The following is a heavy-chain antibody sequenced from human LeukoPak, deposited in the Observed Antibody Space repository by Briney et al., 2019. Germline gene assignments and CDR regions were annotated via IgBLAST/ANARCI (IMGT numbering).Heavy chain of an antibody. CDR3: ARVIYGSGTYYKGWFDP. CDR2: ISYDGSNK. J-gene: IGHJ5*02. CDR1: GFTFSSYA. D-gene: IGHD3-10*01. Sequence: GGSLRLSCAASGFTFSSYAMHWVRQAPGKGLEWVAVISYDGSNKYYADSVKGRFTISRDNSKNTLYLQMNSLRAEDTAVYYCARVIYGSGTYYKGWFDPWGQGTLVTVSS. V-gene: IGHV3-30-3*01.